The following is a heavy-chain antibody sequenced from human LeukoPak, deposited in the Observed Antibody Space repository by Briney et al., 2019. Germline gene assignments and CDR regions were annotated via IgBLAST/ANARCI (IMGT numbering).Heavy chain of an antibody. V-gene: IGHV3-23*01. Sequence: GGSLRLSCAASGFTFSSYAMSWVRQAPGKGLEWVSAISGSGGSTYYADSVKGRFTISRDNFKNTLYLQMNSLRAEDTAVYYCAKDQEYSSLFTDDYWGQGTLVTVSS. D-gene: IGHD6-6*01. CDR3: AKDQEYSSLFTDDY. CDR1: GFTFSSYA. J-gene: IGHJ4*02. CDR2: ISGSGGST.